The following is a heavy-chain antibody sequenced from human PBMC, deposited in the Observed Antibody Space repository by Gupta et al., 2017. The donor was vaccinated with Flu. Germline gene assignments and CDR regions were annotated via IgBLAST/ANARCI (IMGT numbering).Heavy chain of an antibody. CDR1: GFTFRTYG. D-gene: IGHD6-19*01. CDR2: ISSSSSYI. Sequence: EVHLVESGGGLVKPGGSLRLSCAASGFTFRTYGMNWVRQAPGKGLEWVSSISSSSSYIYYADSVKGRFTISRHNAKNFVYLQMNSLRAEDTAVYYCARAWDVTVAGTFDYWGQGTLVAVSS. J-gene: IGHJ4*02. CDR3: ARAWDVTVAGTFDY. V-gene: IGHV3-21*01.